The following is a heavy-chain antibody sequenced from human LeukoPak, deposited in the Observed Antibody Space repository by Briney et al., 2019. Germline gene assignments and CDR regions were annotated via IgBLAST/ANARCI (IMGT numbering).Heavy chain of an antibody. J-gene: IGHJ4*02. V-gene: IGHV3-11*01. CDR3: ARDGGRWLGGIDY. CDR1: GFTFSVYY. CDR2: IRNSDSTI. D-gene: IGHD6-19*01. Sequence: PGGSLRLSCAVSGFTFSVYYMSWIRHAPGKGRGWVSYIRNSDSTIYYADSVKGRFTISRDNAKNTLYLQMNSLRAEDTAVYYCARDGGRWLGGIDYWGQGTLVTVSS.